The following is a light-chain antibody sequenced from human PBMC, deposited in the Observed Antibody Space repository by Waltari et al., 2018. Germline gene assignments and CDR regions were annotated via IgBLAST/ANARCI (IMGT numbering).Light chain of an antibody. J-gene: IGKJ1*01. CDR1: QSVSRT. Sequence: ELVVTQSPGTLPLSPREIATLACRASQSVSRTLACYQQKPGQAPRLLIYDASSRATGIPDRFSGSGSGTDFSLTISRLEPEDFAVYYCQKCGNLPATFGQGTKVEIK. CDR3: QKCGNLPAT. V-gene: IGKV3-20*01. CDR2: DAS.